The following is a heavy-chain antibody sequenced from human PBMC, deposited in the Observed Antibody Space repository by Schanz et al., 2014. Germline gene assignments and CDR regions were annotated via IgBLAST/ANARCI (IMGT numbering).Heavy chain of an antibody. J-gene: IGHJ6*02. D-gene: IGHD4-17*01. Sequence: QVQVVQSGAEVKKPGTSVQVSCKASGYTFNNYTYVMIWVRQAPGQGLEWMGWINPNSGGTDYAQKFQGRVTMTSDTSISTAYRVLSRLRSDNTAIYYGARDGGGPTVTTGYYGMDVWGQGTTVTVSS. CDR2: INPNSGGT. CDR1: GYTFNNYT. V-gene: IGHV1-2*02. CDR3: ARDGGGPTVTTGYYGMDV.